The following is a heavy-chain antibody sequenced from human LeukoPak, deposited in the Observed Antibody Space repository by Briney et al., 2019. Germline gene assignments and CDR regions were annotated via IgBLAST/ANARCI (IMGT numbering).Heavy chain of an antibody. D-gene: IGHD3-16*01. CDR2: INPNSGGP. V-gene: IGHV1-2*02. CDR1: GYTFTTYY. CDR3: ASPGEKDYYFDY. J-gene: IGHJ4*02. Sequence: ASVKISCKASGYTFTTYYIHWVRQAPGQGLEWMGWINPNSGGPKYAQKFQGRVTMTWDTSISTAYMELSSLRSEDTAVYYCASPGEKDYYFDYWGQGTLVTVSS.